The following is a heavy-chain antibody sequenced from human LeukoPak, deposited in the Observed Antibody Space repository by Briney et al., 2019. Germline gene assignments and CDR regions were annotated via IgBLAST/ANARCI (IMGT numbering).Heavy chain of an antibody. CDR2: NIPIFGTA. Sequence: GSSVKVSCKASGGTFNSYAISWVRQAPGQGLEWMGGNIPIFGTANYAQKVQGRVTITTDESTTTAYMELSSLRSEDTAVYYCARARSPSSGYLLRDHNWFDPWGQGTLVTVSS. CDR1: GGTFNSYA. CDR3: ARARSPSSGYLLRDHNWFDP. V-gene: IGHV1-69*05. J-gene: IGHJ5*02. D-gene: IGHD3-22*01.